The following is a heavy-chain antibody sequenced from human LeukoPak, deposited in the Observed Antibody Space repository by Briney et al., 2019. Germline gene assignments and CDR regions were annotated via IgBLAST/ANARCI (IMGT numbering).Heavy chain of an antibody. CDR2: IIPIFGTA. Sequence: ASVKVSCDASAGTWRSDAISWVRQALRQGLEWMGGIIPIFGTANYAQKFHGRVTITTDESTSTAYMELSSLRSEDTAVYYCASQSLEYNWFDPLGQGTLVTVSS. V-gene: IGHV1-69*05. CDR1: AGTWRSDA. CDR3: ASQSLEYNWFDP. D-gene: IGHD3-3*01. J-gene: IGHJ5*02.